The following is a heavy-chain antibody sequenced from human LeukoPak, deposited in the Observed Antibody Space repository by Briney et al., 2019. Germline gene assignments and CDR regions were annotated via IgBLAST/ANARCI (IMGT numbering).Heavy chain of an antibody. J-gene: IGHJ4*02. CDR1: GFIFSSYT. CDR2: ISASGGST. CDR3: IPVVTENRAY. Sequence: GGSLRLSCAASGFIFSSYTMSWVRQAPGKGPEWVSGISASGGSTYYVDSVKGRFTISRDNSKNTVYLQMNGLRAEDTALYYCIPVVTENRAYWGQGTLVTVPS. D-gene: IGHD2-15*01. V-gene: IGHV3-23*01.